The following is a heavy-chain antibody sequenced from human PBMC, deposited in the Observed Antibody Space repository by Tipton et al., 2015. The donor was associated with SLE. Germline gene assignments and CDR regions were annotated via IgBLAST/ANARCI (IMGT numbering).Heavy chain of an antibody. CDR3: ARGSGGEYVRYFDV. Sequence: TLSLTCTVSGGSICFDYWSWIRQSAGRGLGWVGRIFSSGDRDYNPSLRSRVTMSIDASQNRVSLRLKSVSAADTAVYYCARGSGGEYVRYFDVWGSGTLVTVSS. J-gene: IGHJ2*01. D-gene: IGHD2-21*01. V-gene: IGHV4-4*07. CDR2: IFSSGDR. CDR1: GGSICFDY.